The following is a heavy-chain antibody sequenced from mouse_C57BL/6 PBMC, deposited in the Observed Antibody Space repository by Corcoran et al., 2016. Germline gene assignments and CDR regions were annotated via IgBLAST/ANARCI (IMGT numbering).Heavy chain of an antibody. D-gene: IGHD2-4*01. CDR1: GYTFTEYT. CDR2: FYPGSGSI. Sequence: QVQLQQSGAELVKPGASVKLSCKASGYTFTEYTIHWVKQRSGQGLEWIGWFYPGSGSIKYNEKFKDKATLTADKSSSTVYMELSRLTSEDSAVYFCARHEPFYYDYDDWYFDVWGTGTTVTVSS. J-gene: IGHJ1*03. CDR3: ARHEPFYYDYDDWYFDV. V-gene: IGHV1-62-2*01.